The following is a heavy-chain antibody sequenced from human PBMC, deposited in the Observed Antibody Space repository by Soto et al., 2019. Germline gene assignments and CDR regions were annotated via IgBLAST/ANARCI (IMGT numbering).Heavy chain of an antibody. D-gene: IGHD6-13*01. Sequence: ASVKVSCKASGYTFTSYYMHWVRQAPGQGLEWMGIINPSGGSTSYAQKFQGRVTITADKSISTAYMELSSLRSEDTAVYYCARDILSWYWAGYYYGMDVWGQGTTVTVSS. V-gene: IGHV1-46*01. CDR3: ARDILSWYWAGYYYGMDV. J-gene: IGHJ6*02. CDR2: INPSGGST. CDR1: GYTFTSYY.